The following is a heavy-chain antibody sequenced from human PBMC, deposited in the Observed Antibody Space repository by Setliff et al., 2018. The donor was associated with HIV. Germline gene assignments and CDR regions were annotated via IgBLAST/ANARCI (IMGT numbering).Heavy chain of an antibody. CDR1: GYTFTSYA. CDR3: ARAVASRNIRGEYSFDY. Sequence: ASVKVSCKASGYTFTSYAMHWVRQAPGQRLEWMGWINAGNGNTKYSQKFQSRVTITRDTSASTAYMELSSPRSEDTAVYYCARAVASRNIRGEYSFDYWGQGTLVTVSS. D-gene: IGHD3-16*01. J-gene: IGHJ4*02. V-gene: IGHV1-3*01. CDR2: INAGNGNT.